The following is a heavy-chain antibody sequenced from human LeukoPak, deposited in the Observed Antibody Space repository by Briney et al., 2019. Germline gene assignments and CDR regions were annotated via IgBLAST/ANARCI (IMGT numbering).Heavy chain of an antibody. J-gene: IGHJ5*02. Sequence: SVKVSCKASGGTFSSYAISWVRQAPGQGLEWMGRIIPILGIANYAQKFQGRVTITADKSTSTAYMELSSLRSDDTAVYYCARDPGNYYGSGTDGWFDPWGQGTLVTVSS. CDR2: IIPILGIA. D-gene: IGHD3-10*01. CDR3: ARDPGNYYGSGTDGWFDP. CDR1: GGTFSSYA. V-gene: IGHV1-69*04.